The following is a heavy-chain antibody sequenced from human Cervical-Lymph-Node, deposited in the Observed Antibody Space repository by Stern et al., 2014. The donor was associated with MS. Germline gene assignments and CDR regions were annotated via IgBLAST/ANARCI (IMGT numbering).Heavy chain of an antibody. CDR3: STDRGVK. Sequence: VQLVESGAEVKKPGASVTVSCNVSGNPLSDLAIHWLRQLPTSGLEWLGQFDPEDGERVYAQRLQGRLTMTEDTNTGTAYMTLTARTSDDTAVYYCSTDRGVKWGPGTLVAVSS. J-gene: IGHJ1*01. D-gene: IGHD3-10*01. V-gene: IGHV1-24*01. CDR1: GNPLSDLA. CDR2: FDPEDGER.